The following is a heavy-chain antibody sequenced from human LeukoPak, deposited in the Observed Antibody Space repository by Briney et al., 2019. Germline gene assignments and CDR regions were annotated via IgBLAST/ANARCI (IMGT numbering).Heavy chain of an antibody. CDR1: GGSFSGYY. J-gene: IGHJ4*02. CDR2: INHSGST. Sequence: PSETLSLTCAVYGGSFSGYYWSWIRQPPGKGLEWIREINHSGSTNYNPSLKSRVTISVDTSKNQFSLKLSSVTAADTAVYYCARSGGHRQQLVEFDYWGQGTLVTVSS. D-gene: IGHD6-13*01. V-gene: IGHV4-34*01. CDR3: ARSGGHRQQLVEFDY.